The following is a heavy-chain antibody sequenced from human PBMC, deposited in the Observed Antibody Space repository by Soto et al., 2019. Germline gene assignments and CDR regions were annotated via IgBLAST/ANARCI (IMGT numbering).Heavy chain of an antibody. V-gene: IGHV1-46*03. CDR2: INPSGGST. CDR3: ARGLLSTVTTSWLNWFDP. CDR1: GDTFTDYY. J-gene: IGHJ5*02. D-gene: IGHD4-17*01. Sequence: GPSVKVSCKASGDTFTDYYMHWVRQAPGQGLEWMGIINPSGGSTSYAQKFQGRVTMTRDTSTSTVYMELSSLRSEDTAVYYCARGLLSTVTTSWLNWFDPWGQGTLVTVSS.